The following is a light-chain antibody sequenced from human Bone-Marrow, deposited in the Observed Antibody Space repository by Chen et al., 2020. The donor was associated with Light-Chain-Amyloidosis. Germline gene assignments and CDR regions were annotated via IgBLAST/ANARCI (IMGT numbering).Light chain of an antibody. CDR3: AAWDDSLSGPWV. V-gene: IGLV1-47*01. CDR2: RNN. Sequence: SVPTHPPSPSGTPEQRVTIPCSGSTSNIGSNYVYWYQQLPRTAPKLLIYRNNQRPSGVPDRFSGSKSGASASLAVRGLRSEDEADYYCAAWDDSLSGPWVFGGGTKLTVL. CDR1: TSNIGSNY. J-gene: IGLJ3*02.